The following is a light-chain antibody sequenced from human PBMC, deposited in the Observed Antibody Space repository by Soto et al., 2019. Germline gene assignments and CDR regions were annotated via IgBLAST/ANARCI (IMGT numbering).Light chain of an antibody. CDR2: DAS. J-gene: IGKJ1*01. Sequence: GDRVTITCRASQSISSWLAWYQQKPGKAPKLLIYDASSLESGVPSRFSGSGSGTEFTLTISSLQPEDFAVYYCQQYGSSPETFGQGTKVDI. V-gene: IGKV1-5*01. CDR1: QSISSW. CDR3: QQYGSSPET.